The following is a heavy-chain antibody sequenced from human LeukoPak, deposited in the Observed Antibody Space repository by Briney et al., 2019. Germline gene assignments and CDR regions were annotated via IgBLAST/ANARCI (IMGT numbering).Heavy chain of an antibody. CDR3: ARYRYNWNLIPYYFDY. CDR1: VFTFDDYT. CDR2: ISWDGGST. J-gene: IGHJ4*02. Sequence: GGSLRLSCAASVFTFDDYTMHWVRQAPGKGLEWVSLISWDGGSTYYADSVKGRFTISRDNSKNSLYLQMNSLRAEDTAVYYCARYRYNWNLIPYYFDYWGQGTLVTVSS. V-gene: IGHV3-43D*03. D-gene: IGHD1-7*01.